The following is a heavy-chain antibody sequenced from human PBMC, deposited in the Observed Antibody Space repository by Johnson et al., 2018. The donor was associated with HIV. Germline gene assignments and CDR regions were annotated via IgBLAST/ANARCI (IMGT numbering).Heavy chain of an antibody. J-gene: IGHJ3*02. CDR2: ISYDGSNK. CDR1: GFTFSSYG. Sequence: QVQLVESGGGVVQPGRSLRLSCAASGFTFSSYGMHWVRQAPGKGLEWLAVISYDGSNKYYADSVKGRFTISRANSKNTLYLQMNSLRAEDTAVYYCAKELALYSSGYGGDAFDIWGQGTMVTVSS. V-gene: IGHV3-30*18. D-gene: IGHD6-19*01. CDR3: AKELALYSSGYGGDAFDI.